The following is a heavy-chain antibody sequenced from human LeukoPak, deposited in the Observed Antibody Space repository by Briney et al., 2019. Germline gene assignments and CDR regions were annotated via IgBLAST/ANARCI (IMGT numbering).Heavy chain of an antibody. CDR2: IDTDGRTT. V-gene: IGHV3-74*01. CDR1: GYTFSSYW. D-gene: IGHD3-10*01. Sequence: GGYLRLSCAASGYTFSSYWMHWVRQAPGKGLVWVSRIDTDGRTTNYADPVRGRFTIYRDDVQNTLYLQMNSLTAEDTAVYYCARDVAGARSYWGQGALVSVSS. J-gene: IGHJ4*02. CDR3: ARDVAGARSY.